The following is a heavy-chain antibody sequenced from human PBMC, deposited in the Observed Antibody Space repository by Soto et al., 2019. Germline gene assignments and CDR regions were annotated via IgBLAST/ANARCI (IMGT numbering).Heavy chain of an antibody. D-gene: IGHD2-2*01. CDR1: GGTFSSYA. CDR2: IIPIFDTA. CDR3: ERYDCNSSSGDYYYYYGMDV. V-gene: IGHV1-69*13. Sequence: SVKVSCKASGGTFSSYAISWVRQAPGQGLEWMGGIIPIFDTANYAQKFQGRVTITADESTSTAYMELSSLRSEDTAVYYCERYDCNSSSGDYYYYYGMDVWGQGTTVTVSS. J-gene: IGHJ6*02.